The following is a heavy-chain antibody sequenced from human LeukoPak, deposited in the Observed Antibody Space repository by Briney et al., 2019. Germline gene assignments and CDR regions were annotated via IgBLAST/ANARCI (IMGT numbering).Heavy chain of an antibody. CDR3: ATIKRGDIFGYFDF. CDR2: LYGSGST. J-gene: IGHJ4*02. CDR1: GGSISSHY. V-gene: IGHV4-59*11. Sequence: PSETLSLTCTVSGGSISSHYWGWIRQPPGKGLEWIGYLYGSGSTKADPSLESRVTLSADTSKNQFSLRLSSVTAADTAVYYCATIKRGDIFGYFDFWGQGILVAVSS. D-gene: IGHD5-18*01.